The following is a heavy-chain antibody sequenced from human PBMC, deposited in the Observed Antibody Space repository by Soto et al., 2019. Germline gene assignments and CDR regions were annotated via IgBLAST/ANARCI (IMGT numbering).Heavy chain of an antibody. V-gene: IGHV3-48*03. CDR1: GFTFSNHY. J-gene: IGHJ6*02. D-gene: IGHD4-4*01. Sequence: EVQLVESGGGLVQPGGSLRLSCPDSGFTFSNHYMSWVRQAPGKGLEWISYIGTSGKTIYYADSVRGRFTISRDNAKNSLYLQMNSLRAEDTAVYFCARDPAIYSGKFDYGLDVWGRGTTVTVSS. CDR3: ARDPAIYSGKFDYGLDV. CDR2: IGTSGKTI.